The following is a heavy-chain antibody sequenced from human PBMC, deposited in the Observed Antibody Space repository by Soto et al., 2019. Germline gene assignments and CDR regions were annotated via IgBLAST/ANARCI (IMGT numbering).Heavy chain of an antibody. D-gene: IGHD1-1*01. CDR2: IYHSGST. CDR3: ARDQLEGNWFDP. J-gene: IGHJ5*02. Sequence: QWQLQGPGPGRLGPPQPLPLPCAVSGGSISSGGHSWNWFRQPPGKGLECIGYIYHSGSTLYNPSLKSRVTISVDKSKNQFSLKLSSVTAADTAVYYCARDQLEGNWFDPWGQGTLVTVSS. CDR1: GGSISSGGHS. V-gene: IGHV4-30-2*01.